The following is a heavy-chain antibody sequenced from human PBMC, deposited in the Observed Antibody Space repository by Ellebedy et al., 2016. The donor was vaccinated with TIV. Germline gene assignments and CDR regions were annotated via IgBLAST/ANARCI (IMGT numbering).Heavy chain of an antibody. CDR3: AKGSSSGFNYDRVGFEY. Sequence: GESLKISCAASGFTFTSFAMHWVRQAPGKGLEWLSGISAGGSSTYHADSVKGRFTITRDNSKKTLYLQMNRLRTKDTAVYFCAKGSSSGFNYDRVGFEYWGQGTLVTVSS. J-gene: IGHJ4*01. CDR1: GFTFTSFA. CDR2: ISAGGSST. V-gene: IGHV3-23*01. D-gene: IGHD3-22*01.